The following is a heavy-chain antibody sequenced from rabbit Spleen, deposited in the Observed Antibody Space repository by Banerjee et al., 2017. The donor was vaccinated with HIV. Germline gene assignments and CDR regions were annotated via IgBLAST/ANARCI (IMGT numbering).Heavy chain of an antibody. V-gene: IGHV1S40*01. CDR2: IYADSSGST. Sequence: QSLEESGGDLVKPGASLTLTCTASGFSFSSSHYMCWVRQAPGKGLECIACIYADSSGSTYSATWATGRFTISKTSSTTVTLQMTSLTAADTATYFCARRDYNSGWALNLWGQGTLVTVS. D-gene: IGHD4-1*01. CDR3: ARRDYNSGWALNL. CDR1: GFSFSSSHY. J-gene: IGHJ4*01.